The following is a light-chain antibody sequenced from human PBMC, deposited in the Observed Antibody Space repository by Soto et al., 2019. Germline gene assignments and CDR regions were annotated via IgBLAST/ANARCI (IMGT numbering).Light chain of an antibody. Sequence: EVVMTQSPDSLSVSPWERATLSCRASQSVSSNLAWYQQKLGQAPRLLIYGASTRATGISARFSGSGSGTEFTLTISSLQSADFAVYYCQQYNDWPQTFGQGTKVDIK. V-gene: IGKV3-15*01. CDR1: QSVSSN. CDR2: GAS. J-gene: IGKJ1*01. CDR3: QQYNDWPQT.